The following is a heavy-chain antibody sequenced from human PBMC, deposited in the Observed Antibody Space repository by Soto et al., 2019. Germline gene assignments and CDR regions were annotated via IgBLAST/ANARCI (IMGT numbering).Heavy chain of an antibody. Sequence: SVKFSCKASGGTFSSYAISWVRQAPGQGLEWMGGIIPIFGTANYAQKFQGRVTITADESTSTAYMELSSLRSEDTAVYYCARGMVATREDYYYGMDVWGQGTTVTVSS. J-gene: IGHJ6*02. CDR2: IIPIFGTA. V-gene: IGHV1-69*13. CDR3: ARGMVATREDYYYGMDV. D-gene: IGHD1-26*01. CDR1: GGTFSSYA.